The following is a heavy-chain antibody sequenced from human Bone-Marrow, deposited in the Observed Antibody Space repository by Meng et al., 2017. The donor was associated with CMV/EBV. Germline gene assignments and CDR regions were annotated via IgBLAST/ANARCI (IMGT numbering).Heavy chain of an antibody. V-gene: IGHV3-30*03. J-gene: IGHJ4*02. CDR3: PLSGPTKFDY. CDR1: GFTFSYYV. Sequence: GESLKISCADSGFTFSYYVIHWVRQAPGKGMEWVAFIAFDGSNKYGDSVKGRFTISRDNSKNTLFLEMNSLRDEDTAMYYCPLSGPTKFDYWGQGTLVTVSS. CDR2: IAFDGSNK. D-gene: IGHD5-12*01.